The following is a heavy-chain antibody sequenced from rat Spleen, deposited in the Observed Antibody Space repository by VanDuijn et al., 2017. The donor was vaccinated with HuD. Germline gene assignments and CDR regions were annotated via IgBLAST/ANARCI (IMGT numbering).Heavy chain of an antibody. J-gene: IGHJ2*01. CDR3: ARGTTTG. V-gene: IGHV5-22*01. Sequence: EVQLVESGGGLVQPGRSLKLSCAASGFTFSNYVMAWVSQAPTKGLEWVASISYEGSSTYYGDSVKGRLTISRDNAKITLYLQMDSLRSEDTATYYCARGTTTGWGQGVMVTVSS. D-gene: IGHD1-5*01. CDR2: ISYEGSST. CDR1: GFTFSNYV.